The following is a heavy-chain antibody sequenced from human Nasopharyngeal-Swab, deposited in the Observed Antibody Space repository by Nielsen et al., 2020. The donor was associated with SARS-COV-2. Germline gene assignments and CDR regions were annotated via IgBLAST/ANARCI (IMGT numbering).Heavy chain of an antibody. D-gene: IGHD2-15*01. J-gene: IGHJ2*01. CDR3: AKDRGCSGGSCYVHWYFDL. CDR1: GFTFSGYA. Sequence: GESLKISCAASGFTFSGYAMSWVRQAPGKGLEWVSAIGSTGGSTYYADSEKGQFTISRDNSKNTLYLQMNSLRAEDTAVYYCAKDRGCSGGSCYVHWYFDLWGRGTLVTVSS. V-gene: IGHV3-23*01. CDR2: IGSTGGST.